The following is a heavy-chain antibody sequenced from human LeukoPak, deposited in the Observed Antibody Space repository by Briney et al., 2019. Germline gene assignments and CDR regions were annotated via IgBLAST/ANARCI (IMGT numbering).Heavy chain of an antibody. D-gene: IGHD5-24*01. Sequence: GGSLRLSCTASGFTFSHYWIHWVRQPPGKGLVWVSRINNDGGGTIYADSVRGRFTISRDNAKNTLYLQMNSLGAEDTAVYYCARGGYNHAFDIWGQGTVVTVSS. CDR3: ARGGYNHAFDI. J-gene: IGHJ3*02. CDR2: INNDGGGT. V-gene: IGHV3-74*01. CDR1: GFTFSHYW.